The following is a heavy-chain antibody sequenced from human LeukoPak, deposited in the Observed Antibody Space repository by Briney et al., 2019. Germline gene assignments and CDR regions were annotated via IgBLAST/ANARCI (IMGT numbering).Heavy chain of an antibody. CDR2: LNSDGSMT. V-gene: IGHV3-74*01. D-gene: IGHD3-22*01. CDR1: GFTFSRNW. Sequence: GGSLRLSCAASGFTFSRNWMHWVRQAPGKGLVWVSRLNSDGSMTFYADSVKGRFTISRDNAKNTLYLQMNSLRAEDTAVYYCASPYYDTRGSNGYYNMDVWGQGTTVIVSS. CDR3: ASPYYDTRGSNGYYNMDV. J-gene: IGHJ6*02.